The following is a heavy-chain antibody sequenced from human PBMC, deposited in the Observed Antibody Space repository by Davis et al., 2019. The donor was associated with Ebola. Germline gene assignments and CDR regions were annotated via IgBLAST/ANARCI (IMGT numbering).Heavy chain of an antibody. CDR3: ARDLILWFGDNGMDV. V-gene: IGHV3-30*19. CDR1: GFTFSSYG. CDR2: ISFDGSSD. D-gene: IGHD3-10*01. J-gene: IGHJ6*02. Sequence: GESLKISCAASGFTFSSYGMHWVRQAPGKGLEWVAVISFDGSSDYYADSVKGRFTISRDNSKNTLYLQTNSLRPEDTAIYYCARDLILWFGDNGMDVWGQGTTVTVSS.